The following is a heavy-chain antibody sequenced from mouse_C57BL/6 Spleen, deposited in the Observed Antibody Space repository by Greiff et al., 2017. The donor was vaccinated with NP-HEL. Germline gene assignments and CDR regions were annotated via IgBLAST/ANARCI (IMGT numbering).Heavy chain of an antibody. CDR2: ISSGSSTI. CDR3: ARGNWYFDV. CDR1: GFTFSDYG. J-gene: IGHJ1*03. V-gene: IGHV5-17*01. Sequence: EVKLVESGGGLVKPGWSLKLSCAASGFTFSDYGMHWVRQAPEKGLEWVAYISSGSSTIYYADTVKGRFTISRDNAKNTLFLQMTSLRSEDTAMYYCARGNWYFDVWGTGTTVTVSS.